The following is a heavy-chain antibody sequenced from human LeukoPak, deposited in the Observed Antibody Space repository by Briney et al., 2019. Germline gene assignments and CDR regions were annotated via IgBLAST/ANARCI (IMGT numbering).Heavy chain of an antibody. CDR3: TRDDYGATFDAFDI. CDR2: IPSSGGTI. D-gene: IGHD4-17*01. CDR1: GFTFNNYE. J-gene: IGHJ3*02. V-gene: IGHV3-48*03. Sequence: GGSLRLSCAASGFTFNNYEMNWVRQAPGKGLEWVSYIPSSGGTIYYADSVKGRFTMSRDNAKNSVYLQMNSLRAEDTAVYYCTRDDYGATFDAFDIWGQGTMVTVSS.